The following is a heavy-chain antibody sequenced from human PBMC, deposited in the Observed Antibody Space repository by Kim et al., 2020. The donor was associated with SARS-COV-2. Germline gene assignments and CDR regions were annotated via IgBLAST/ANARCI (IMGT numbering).Heavy chain of an antibody. CDR2: ISSSSSYT. CDR1: GFTFSDYY. V-gene: IGHV3-11*05. D-gene: IGHD3-16*02. J-gene: IGHJ6*02. Sequence: GGSLRLSCAASGFTFSDYYMSWIRQAPGKGLEWVSYISSSSSYTNYADSVKGRFTISRDNAKNSLHLQMNSLRAEDTAVYYCARVGYDYVWGSYRDYYYYYGMDVWGQGPTVTVSS. CDR3: ARVGYDYVWGSYRDYYYYYGMDV.